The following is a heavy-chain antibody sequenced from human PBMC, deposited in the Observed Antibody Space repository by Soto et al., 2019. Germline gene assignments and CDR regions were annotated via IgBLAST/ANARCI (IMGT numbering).Heavy chain of an antibody. J-gene: IGHJ4*02. D-gene: IGHD4-17*01. CDR1: GYTFTSYD. V-gene: IGHV1-8*01. Sequence: GASVKVSCKASGYTFTSYDINWVRQATGQGLEWMGWTNPKSGNTGYAQKFQGRVTMTRDSSISTAYMELNNLRSEDTAMYYCARTHGDLDYWGQGTLVTVSS. CDR3: ARTHGDLDY. CDR2: TNPKSGNT.